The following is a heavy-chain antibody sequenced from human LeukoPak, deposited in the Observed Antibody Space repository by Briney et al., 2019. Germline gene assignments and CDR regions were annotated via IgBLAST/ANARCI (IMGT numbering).Heavy chain of an antibody. CDR3: ARDSGSGYYSLFDY. J-gene: IGHJ4*02. Sequence: GGSLRLSCAASGFTFSSYGMHWVRQASGKGLEWVAVIWYDGSNKYYADSVKGRFTISRDNSKNTLYLQMNSLRAEDTAVYYCARDSGSGYYSLFDYWGQGTLVTVSS. D-gene: IGHD3-22*01. V-gene: IGHV3-33*01. CDR1: GFTFSSYG. CDR2: IWYDGSNK.